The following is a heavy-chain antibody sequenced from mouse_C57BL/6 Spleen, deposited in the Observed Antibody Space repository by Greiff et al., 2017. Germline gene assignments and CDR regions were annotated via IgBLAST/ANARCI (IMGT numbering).Heavy chain of an antibody. CDR2: INPSSGYT. Sequence: VMLVESGAELARPGASVKMSCKASGYTFTSYTMHWVKQRPGQGLEWIGYINPSSGYTKYNQKFKDKATLTADKSSSTAYMQLSSLTSEDSAVYYCARSNYDYHWYFDVWGTGTTVTVSS. J-gene: IGHJ1*03. CDR3: ARSNYDYHWYFDV. CDR1: GYTFTSYT. V-gene: IGHV1-4*01. D-gene: IGHD2-4*01.